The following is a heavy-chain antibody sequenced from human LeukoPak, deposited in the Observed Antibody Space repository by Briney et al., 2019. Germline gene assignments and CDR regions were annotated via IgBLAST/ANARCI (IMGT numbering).Heavy chain of an antibody. CDR2: ISGSGRTT. Sequence: GGTLILSCAASGFTFSSYAMSWVRQAPGKGLEWVSTISGSGRTTHYADSVKGRFTISRENSKNTMYMQMNSLRAEDTAVYYCAKEIGAAIYFDYWGQGTVVTVSS. D-gene: IGHD6-25*01. V-gene: IGHV3-23*01. CDR1: GFTFSSYA. J-gene: IGHJ4*02. CDR3: AKEIGAAIYFDY.